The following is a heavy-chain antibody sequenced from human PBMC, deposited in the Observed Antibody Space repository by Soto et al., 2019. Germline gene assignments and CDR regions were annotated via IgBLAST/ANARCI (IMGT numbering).Heavy chain of an antibody. CDR1: GYTFTNYA. J-gene: IGHJ6*02. CDR3: ARDTAPSDV. D-gene: IGHD4-17*01. Sequence: QVQLVQSGAEVKKPGASVKVSCKASGYTFTNYAMHWVRQALGQRLERLGRIHAGNGNTKYSKKFQGRVTITRDTSSRKAYMELSTLRSEDTAVYYCARDTAPSDVCGQVTTVTVS. V-gene: IGHV1-3*01. CDR2: IHAGNGNT.